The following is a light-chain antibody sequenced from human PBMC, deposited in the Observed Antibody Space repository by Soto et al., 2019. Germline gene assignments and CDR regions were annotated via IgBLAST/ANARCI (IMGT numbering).Light chain of an antibody. V-gene: IGKV3-20*01. CDR1: QSVSINY. CDR2: DTA. CDR3: QQYGSSVT. Sequence: EIVLTQSPGTLSLSPGERATLSCRASQSVSINYLAWYQQKPGQAPRLVIHDTASRATGIPDRFSGSGSGTDFTLTISRMETEDSAVYYCQQYGSSVTFGGGTKVEIK. J-gene: IGKJ4*01.